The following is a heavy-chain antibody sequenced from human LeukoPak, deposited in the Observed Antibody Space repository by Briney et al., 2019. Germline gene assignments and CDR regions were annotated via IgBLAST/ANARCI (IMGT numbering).Heavy chain of an antibody. J-gene: IGHJ4*02. CDR2: IYHSGST. Sequence: PSETLSLTCAVPGYSISSGYYWGWIRQPPGKGLEWIGSIYHSGSTYYNPSLKSRVTISVDTSKNQFSLKLSSVTAADTAVYYCARDSRFGEGEIDYWGQGTLVTVSS. CDR1: GYSISSGYY. D-gene: IGHD3-10*01. V-gene: IGHV4-38-2*02. CDR3: ARDSRFGEGEIDY.